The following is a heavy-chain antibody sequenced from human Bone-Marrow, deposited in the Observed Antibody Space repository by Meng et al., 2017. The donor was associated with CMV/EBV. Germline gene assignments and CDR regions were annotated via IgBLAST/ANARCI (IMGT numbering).Heavy chain of an antibody. CDR1: GYTFTGYY. Sequence: ASVKVSCKASGYTFTGYYMHWVRQAPGQGLEWMGWISAYNGNTNYAQKLQGRVTMTTDTSTSTAYMELRSLRSDDTAVYYCARDRGPAKHKPLPLDYWGQGTLVTVYS. J-gene: IGHJ4*02. CDR3: ARDRGPAKHKPLPLDY. D-gene: IGHD2-2*01. V-gene: IGHV1-18*04. CDR2: ISAYNGNT.